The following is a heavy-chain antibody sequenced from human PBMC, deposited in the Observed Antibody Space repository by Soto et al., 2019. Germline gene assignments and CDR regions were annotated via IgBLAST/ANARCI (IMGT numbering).Heavy chain of an antibody. Sequence: QVQLVQSGAEVKEPGASVKVSCKASGYSFTNYDINWVRQATGQGLEWMGWMHPSSGNTGFAQKFQGRATMTWDTSISTAYMELSSLRFEDTAVYYCTRWDFWGQGTLVTVSA. J-gene: IGHJ4*02. CDR3: TRWDF. CDR2: MHPSSGNT. V-gene: IGHV1-8*01. CDR1: GYSFTNYD.